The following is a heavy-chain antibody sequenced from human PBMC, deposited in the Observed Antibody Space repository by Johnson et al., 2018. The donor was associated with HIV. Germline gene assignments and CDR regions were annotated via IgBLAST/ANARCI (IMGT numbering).Heavy chain of an antibody. CDR1: GFTFSDYF. V-gene: IGHV3-11*04. D-gene: IGHD4-17*01. Sequence: QVQLVESGGGLVKPGGSLRLSCAASGFTFSDYFMSWIRQAPGKGLECLSYISSSGSSIYYPDSVKGRFTISRDNAKNSLYLQMNSLRAEDTAVYYCARDSTPWGGDHVGYAFDLWGQGTMVTVSS. CDR3: ARDSTPWGGDHVGYAFDL. CDR2: ISSSGSSI. J-gene: IGHJ3*01.